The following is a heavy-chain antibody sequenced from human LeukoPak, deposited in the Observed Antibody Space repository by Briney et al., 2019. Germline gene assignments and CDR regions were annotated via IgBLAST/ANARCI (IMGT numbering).Heavy chain of an antibody. CDR1: GYDFTSVG. CDR3: ARAGPGSGWYFDY. CDR2: ISPYNGNT. D-gene: IGHD6-19*01. Sequence: ASVKVSCKASGYDFTSVGITWVRRAPGQGLEWIGWISPYNGNTRYAQKSQGRVDMTTDTSTTTAYMELRGLRFNDTAVYYCARAGPGSGWYFDYWGQGTLVTVSS. V-gene: IGHV1-18*01. J-gene: IGHJ4*02.